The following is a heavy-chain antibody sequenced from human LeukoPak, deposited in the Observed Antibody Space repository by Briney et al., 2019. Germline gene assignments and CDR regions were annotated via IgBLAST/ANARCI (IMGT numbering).Heavy chain of an antibody. CDR1: GFTFSSHW. V-gene: IGHV3-7*04. CDR2: IKQDGSDK. J-gene: IGHJ4*02. CDR3: ARDRSYPDYFDY. D-gene: IGHD1-26*01. Sequence: GGSLRLSCAASGFTFSSHWMSWIRQAPGKGLEWVANIKQDGSDKYYVDSVKGRFTISRDNAKNSLYLQMNNLRAEDTAVYYCARDRSYPDYFDYWGQGTLVTVSS.